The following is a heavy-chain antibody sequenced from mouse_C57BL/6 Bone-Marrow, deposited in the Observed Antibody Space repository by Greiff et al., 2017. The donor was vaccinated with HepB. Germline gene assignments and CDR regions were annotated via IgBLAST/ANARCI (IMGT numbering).Heavy chain of an antibody. D-gene: IGHD1-1*01. CDR1: GYTFTSYT. J-gene: IGHJ3*01. V-gene: IGHV1-4*01. CDR3: ARIYYDFFGVFAY. Sequence: VQLQQSGAELARPGASVKMSCKASGYTFTSYTMHWVKQRPGQGLEWIGYINPSSGYTKYNQTFKDKATLTAAKSSSTADMQLRSLTSEDSAFYYCARIYYDFFGVFAYWGQGTLVTVSA. CDR2: INPSSGYT.